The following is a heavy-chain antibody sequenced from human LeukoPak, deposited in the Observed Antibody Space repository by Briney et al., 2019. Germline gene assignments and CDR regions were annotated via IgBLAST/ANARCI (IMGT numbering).Heavy chain of an antibody. CDR3: ASVEVIVGATLYYYYMDV. CDR1: GGTFSSYA. D-gene: IGHD1-26*01. Sequence: ASVKVSCKASGGTFSSYAISWVRQAPGQGLEWMGGIIPIFGTANYAQKFQGRVTITADESTSTAYMELSSLRSEDTAVYYCASVEVIVGATLYYYYMDVWGKGTTVTVSS. J-gene: IGHJ6*03. V-gene: IGHV1-69*01. CDR2: IIPIFGTA.